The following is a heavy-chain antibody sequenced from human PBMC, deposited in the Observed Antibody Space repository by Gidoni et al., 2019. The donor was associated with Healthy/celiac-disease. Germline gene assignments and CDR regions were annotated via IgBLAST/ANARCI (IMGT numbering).Heavy chain of an antibody. D-gene: IGHD5-18*01. CDR1: GYTFTGYY. J-gene: IGHJ5*02. CDR2: INPNSGGT. Sequence: QVQLVQSGAEVKKPGASVKVSCKASGYTFTGYYMHWVRQAPGQGLEWMGWINPNSGGTNYAQKFQGWLTMTRDTSISTAYMELSRLRSDDTAVYYCARSPTDSYGFFDPWGQGTLVTVSS. V-gene: IGHV1-2*04. CDR3: ARSPTDSYGFFDP.